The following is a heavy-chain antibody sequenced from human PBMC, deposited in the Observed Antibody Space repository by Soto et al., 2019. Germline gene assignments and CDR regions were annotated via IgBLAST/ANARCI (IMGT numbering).Heavy chain of an antibody. D-gene: IGHD3-10*01. Sequence: QVQLVQSGAEVKKPGSSVKVSCKASGGTFSSYAISWVRQAPGQGLEWMGGILPIFGTANYAQKFQGRVTITADESTSTAYMELSSLRSEDTAVYYCARDSYGEGCSPVYYGMDVWGQGTTVTVSS. CDR1: GGTFSSYA. CDR2: ILPIFGTA. J-gene: IGHJ6*02. CDR3: ARDSYGEGCSPVYYGMDV. V-gene: IGHV1-69*12.